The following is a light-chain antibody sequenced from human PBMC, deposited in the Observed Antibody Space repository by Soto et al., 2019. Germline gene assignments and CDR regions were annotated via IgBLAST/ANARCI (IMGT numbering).Light chain of an antibody. CDR3: QQYNNWPGT. V-gene: IGKV1-33*01. CDR2: DAS. J-gene: IGKJ1*01. CDR1: QDISNY. Sequence: IQMTQSPSSLSASVGDRVTITCQASQDISNYLNWYQQKPGKAPKLLIYDASNLETGVPSRFSGSGSGTEFTLTISSLQSEDFAVYFCQQYNNWPGTFGQGTKVDIK.